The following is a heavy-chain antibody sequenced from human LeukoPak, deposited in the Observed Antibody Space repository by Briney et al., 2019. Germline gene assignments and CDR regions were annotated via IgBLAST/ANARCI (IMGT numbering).Heavy chain of an antibody. J-gene: IGHJ4*02. CDR2: INHSGST. CDR1: GGSFSGYY. Sequence: SETLPLTCAVYGGSFSGYYWSWIRQPPGKGLEWIGEINHSGSTNYNPSLKSRVTISVDTSKNQFSLKLSSVTAADTAVYYCAREGQSIAAAPPGVYYFDYWGQGTLVTVSS. V-gene: IGHV4-34*01. CDR3: AREGQSIAAAPPGVYYFDY. D-gene: IGHD6-13*01.